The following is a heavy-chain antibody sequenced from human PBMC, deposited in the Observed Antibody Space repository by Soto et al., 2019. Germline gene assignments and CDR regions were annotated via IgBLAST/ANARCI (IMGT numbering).Heavy chain of an antibody. Sequence: GGSLRLSCAASGFTFSSYAMSWVRQAPGKGLEWVSAISGSGGSTYYADSVKGRFTISRDNSKNTLYLQMNSLRAEDTAVYYCAKDFDIVVVPAARKTYNWFDPWGQGTLVTVSS. V-gene: IGHV3-23*01. D-gene: IGHD2-2*01. CDR2: ISGSGGST. J-gene: IGHJ5*02. CDR1: GFTFSSYA. CDR3: AKDFDIVVVPAARKTYNWFDP.